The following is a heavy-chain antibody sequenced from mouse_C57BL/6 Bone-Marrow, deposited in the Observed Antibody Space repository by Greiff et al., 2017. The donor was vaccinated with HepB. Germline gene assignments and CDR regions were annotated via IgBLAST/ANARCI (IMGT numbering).Heavy chain of an antibody. Sequence: EVQGVESGGGLVKPGGSLKLSCAASGFTFSSYAMSWVRQTLEKRLEWVATISDGGSYTYYPDNVKGRFTISRDNAKNNLYLQMSHLKSEDTAMYYCARDGRYAMDYWGQGTSVTVSS. CDR1: GFTFSSYA. V-gene: IGHV5-4*01. CDR3: ARDGRYAMDY. CDR2: ISDGGSYT. J-gene: IGHJ4*01.